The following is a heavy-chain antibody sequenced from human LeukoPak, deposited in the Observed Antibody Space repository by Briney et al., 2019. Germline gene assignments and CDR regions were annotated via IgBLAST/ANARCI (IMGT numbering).Heavy chain of an antibody. CDR3: ARNWGSWAFDV. Sequence: PSETLSLTCNVSGGSIGSYYYSWIRQPPGKGLEWIGYISNTGSTNSSPSLKSRVTTSVDTSKNQFSLRLSSVTAADTAVYYCARNWGSWAFDVWGQGTMVTVSS. J-gene: IGHJ3*01. CDR2: ISNTGST. V-gene: IGHV4-59*08. CDR1: GGSIGSYY. D-gene: IGHD3-16*01.